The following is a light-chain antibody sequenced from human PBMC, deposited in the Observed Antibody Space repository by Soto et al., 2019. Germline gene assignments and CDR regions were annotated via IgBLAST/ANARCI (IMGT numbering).Light chain of an antibody. V-gene: IGKV1-8*01. CDR1: QNIGTY. CDR3: QQYYTYPQLT. J-gene: IGKJ4*01. CDR2: AAS. Sequence: AIRMTQSPSSLSASTGDRVTITCRASQNIGTYLAWYQQKSGEPPKLLIYAASTLQTGVPSRFSGSGSGTEFTLAISCLQSEDLATYYCQQYYTYPQLTFGGGTKVEIK.